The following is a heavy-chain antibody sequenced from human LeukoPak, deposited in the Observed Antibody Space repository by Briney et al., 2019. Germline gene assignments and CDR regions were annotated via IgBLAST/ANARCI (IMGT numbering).Heavy chain of an antibody. V-gene: IGHV3-74*01. CDR3: ARDSPSLKGAVDY. Sequence: GGSLRLSCAASGFTFSSYWMHWVRQAPGKGLVWVSRINSDGSSTSYADSVKGRFTISGDNAKNTLYLQMNSLRAEDTAVYYCARDSPSLKGAVDYWGQGTLVTVSS. CDR1: GFTFSSYW. J-gene: IGHJ4*02. CDR2: INSDGSST. D-gene: IGHD1-26*01.